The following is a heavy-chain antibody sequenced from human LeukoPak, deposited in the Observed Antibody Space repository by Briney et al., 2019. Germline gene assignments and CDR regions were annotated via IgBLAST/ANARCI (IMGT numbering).Heavy chain of an antibody. CDR2: MNQDGSEK. J-gene: IGHJ4*02. CDR1: GFTFSNYW. CDR3: ARDYGFSGGTN. V-gene: IGHV3-7*01. D-gene: IGHD2-15*01. Sequence: GSLRLSCAVSGFTFSNYWMSWVRQAPGKGLQWVANMNQDGSEKYYVDSVKGRFTISRDNAKNSLYLQMNSLSAEDTAVYYCARDYGFSGGTNWGQGTLVTVSS.